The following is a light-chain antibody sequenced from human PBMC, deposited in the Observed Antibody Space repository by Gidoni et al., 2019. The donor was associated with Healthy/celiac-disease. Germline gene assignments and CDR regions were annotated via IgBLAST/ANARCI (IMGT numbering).Light chain of an antibody. CDR2: QDS. Sequence: SYELTQPPSVSVSPGQTASITCSGDKLGDKYACWYQQKPGQSPVLVISQDSKRPSGIPERFSGSNSGNTATLTISGTQAMDEADYYCQAWDSSTWVFGGGTKLTVL. J-gene: IGLJ3*02. CDR3: QAWDSSTWV. CDR1: KLGDKY. V-gene: IGLV3-1*01.